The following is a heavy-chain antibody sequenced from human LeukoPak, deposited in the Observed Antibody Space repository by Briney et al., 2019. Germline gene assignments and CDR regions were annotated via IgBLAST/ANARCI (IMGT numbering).Heavy chain of an antibody. CDR3: ARHYDSSGYWYYFDY. CDR1: GGSISSYY. CDR2: VYYSGSS. D-gene: IGHD3-22*01. J-gene: IGHJ4*02. V-gene: IGHV4-59*08. Sequence: SETLSLTCTVSGGSISSYYWSWIRQPPGKGLDWIGYVYYSGSSNYNPSLKSRVTIAVDTSKNQFSLKLCSVTAADTAVYYCARHYDSSGYWYYFDYWGQGALVTVSS.